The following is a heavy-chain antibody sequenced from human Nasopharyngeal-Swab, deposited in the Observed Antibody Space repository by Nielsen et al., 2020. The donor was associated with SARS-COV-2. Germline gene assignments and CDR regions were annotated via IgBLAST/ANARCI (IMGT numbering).Heavy chain of an antibody. J-gene: IGHJ4*02. Sequence: GESLKISCAASGFTFSSYWMSWVRQAPGKGLEWVANIKQDGSEKYYVDSVKGRFTISRDNAKNSLYLQMNSLRAEDTALYYCAKWGSSSRHFDYWGQGTLVTVSS. CDR3: AKWGSSSRHFDY. CDR1: GFTFSSYW. D-gene: IGHD6-6*01. V-gene: IGHV3-7*03. CDR2: IKQDGSEK.